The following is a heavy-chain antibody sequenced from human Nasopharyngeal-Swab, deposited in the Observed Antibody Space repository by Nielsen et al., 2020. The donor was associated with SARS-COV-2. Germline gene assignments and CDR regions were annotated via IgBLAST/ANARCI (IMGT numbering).Heavy chain of an antibody. Sequence: GGSLRLSCAASGFTFSSYSMNWVRQAPGKGLVWVSLIKSDGSTTSYADSVKGRFTISRDNAKNTLYLQMNSLRAEDTSVYYCARDLGYNWFDSWGQGTLVTVSS. CDR3: ARDLGYNWFDS. J-gene: IGHJ5*01. V-gene: IGHV3-74*01. D-gene: IGHD7-27*01. CDR1: GFTFSSYS. CDR2: IKSDGSTT.